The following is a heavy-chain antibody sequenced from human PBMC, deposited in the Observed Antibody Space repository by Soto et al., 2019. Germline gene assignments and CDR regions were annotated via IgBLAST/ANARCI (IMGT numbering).Heavy chain of an antibody. D-gene: IGHD3-10*01. CDR1: GFSFGDYA. J-gene: IGHJ4*02. V-gene: IGHV3-9*01. CDR2: ITSDSGII. CDR3: AKGVYGACDY. Sequence: GGSLRLSCAASGFSFGDYAMYWVRQAPGKGLEWVSTITSDSGIIAYADSVKGRFTISRDNAKNSLYLQMNSLRPEDTALYYCAKGVYGACDYWGQGTLVTVSS.